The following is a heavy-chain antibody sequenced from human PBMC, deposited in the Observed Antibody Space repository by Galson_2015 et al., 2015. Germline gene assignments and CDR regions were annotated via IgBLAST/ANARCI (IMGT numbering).Heavy chain of an antibody. CDR1: GFTFSSYA. D-gene: IGHD4-17*01. CDR3: AKPLTTATLNIAFDI. J-gene: IGHJ3*02. CDR2: ISGGGGGT. V-gene: IGHV3-23*01. Sequence: SLRLSCAASGFTFSSYAMTWVRQAPGKGLEWVSGISGGGGGTWYADSVKGRFTISRDNSKNTIYLQMNSLRAEDTAVYYCAKPLTTATLNIAFDIWGQGTMVTISS.